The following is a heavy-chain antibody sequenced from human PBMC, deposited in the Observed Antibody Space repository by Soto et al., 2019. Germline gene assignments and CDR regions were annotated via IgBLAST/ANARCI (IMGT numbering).Heavy chain of an antibody. CDR1: GYTFTSYG. CDR2: ISAYNGNT. CDR3: ARCDWDFWSGYYTGTEYNWFDP. D-gene: IGHD3-3*01. J-gene: IGHJ5*02. V-gene: IGHV1-18*01. Sequence: GASVKVSCKASGYTFTSYGISWVRQAPGQGLEWMGWISAYNGNTNYAQKLQGRVTMTTDTSTSTAYMELRSLRSDDTAVYYCARCDWDFWSGYYTGTEYNWFDPWGQGTLVTVSS.